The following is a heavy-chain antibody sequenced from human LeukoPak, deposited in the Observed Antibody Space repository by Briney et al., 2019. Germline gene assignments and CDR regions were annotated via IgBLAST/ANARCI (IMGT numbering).Heavy chain of an antibody. D-gene: IGHD5-24*01. Sequence: PSETLSLTCTVSGGSISSSSYYWGWIRQPPGKGLEWIGSIYYSGSTYYNPSLKSRVTISVDTSKNQFSLKLSSVTAADTAVYYCARQGDGYNTFDYWGQGTLVTASS. CDR1: GGSISSSSYY. CDR2: IYYSGST. J-gene: IGHJ4*02. CDR3: ARQGDGYNTFDY. V-gene: IGHV4-39*01.